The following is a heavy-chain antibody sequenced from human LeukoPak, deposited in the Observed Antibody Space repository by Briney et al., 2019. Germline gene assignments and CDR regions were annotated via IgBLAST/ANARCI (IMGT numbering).Heavy chain of an antibody. CDR1: GFSFSDYY. CDR3: ARSLEMATVRSGFDI. D-gene: IGHD5-24*01. CDR2: ISSSSSYT. J-gene: IGHJ3*02. V-gene: IGHV3-11*06. Sequence: PGGSLRLSCAASGFSFSDYYMSLIRQAPGKGLEWVLYISSSSSYTNYADSLKGRFTISRDNAKNSLYLQMNSLRVEDTAVYYCARSLEMATVRSGFDIWGQGTMVIVSS.